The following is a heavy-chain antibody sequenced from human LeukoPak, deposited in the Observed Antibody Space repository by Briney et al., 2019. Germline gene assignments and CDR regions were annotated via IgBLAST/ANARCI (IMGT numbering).Heavy chain of an antibody. CDR3: ARGERSTVTWIDY. D-gene: IGHD4-17*01. J-gene: IGHJ4*02. CDR2: IYYSGST. CDR1: GGSISSYY. V-gene: IGHV4-59*01. Sequence: SETLSLTCTVSGGSISSYYWSWIRQPPGKGLEWIGYIYYSGSTNYNPSLKSRVTISVDTSKNQFSLKLSSVTAADTAVYYCARGERSTVTWIDYWGQGTLVTVSS.